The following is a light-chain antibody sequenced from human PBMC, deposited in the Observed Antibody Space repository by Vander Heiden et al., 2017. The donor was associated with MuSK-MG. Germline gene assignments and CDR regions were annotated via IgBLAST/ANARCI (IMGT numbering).Light chain of an antibody. V-gene: IGKV3-20*01. CDR2: GAS. Sequence: EIVFTQSPGTLSSSPGERATLSGRASQSVSSSYLAWYQQKPGQAPRLLIYGASSRATGIPDRFSGSGSGTDFTLTISRLEPEDFAVYYCQQYGSSPQTFGQGTKVEIK. CDR1: QSVSSSY. CDR3: QQYGSSPQT. J-gene: IGKJ1*01.